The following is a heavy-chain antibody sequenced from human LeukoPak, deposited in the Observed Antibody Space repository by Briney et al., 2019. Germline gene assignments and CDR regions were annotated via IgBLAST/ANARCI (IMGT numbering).Heavy chain of an antibody. J-gene: IGHJ3*02. CDR1: EFTFSSYW. D-gene: IGHD2-15*01. CDR3: AREGFAAASDI. CDR2: IKQDGREK. Sequence: GGSLRLSCVASEFTFSSYWMRWVRQAPGKGLEWVANIKQDGREKNYVDSVKGRFSISRDNAKNSLYLQMNSLRAEDTAVYYCAREGFAAASDIWGQGTMVTVSS. V-gene: IGHV3-7*01.